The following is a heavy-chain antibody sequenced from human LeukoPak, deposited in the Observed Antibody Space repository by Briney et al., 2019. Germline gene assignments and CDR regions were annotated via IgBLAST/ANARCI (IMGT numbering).Heavy chain of an antibody. CDR1: GGSFSGYY. D-gene: IGHD6-6*01. V-gene: IGHV4-34*01. Sequence: PSETLSLTCAVYGGSFSGYYWSWIRQPPGKGLEWIGEINHSGSTNYNPSLKSRVTISVDTSKNQFSLKLSSVTAADSAVYYCASPITARSRDYWAQGTLVTVSS. CDR3: ASPITARSRDY. J-gene: IGHJ4*02. CDR2: INHSGST.